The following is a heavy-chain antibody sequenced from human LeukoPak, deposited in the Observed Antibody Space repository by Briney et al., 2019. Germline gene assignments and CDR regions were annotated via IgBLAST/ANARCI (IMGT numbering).Heavy chain of an antibody. Sequence: PGGSLRLSCAASGFTFSSYSMNWVRQAPGKGLEWVSSISSSSSYIYYADSVKGRFTISRDNAKNSLDLRMNSLRAEDTAVYYCARDEGVGTGYSSSHDDYWGQGTLVTVSS. CDR2: ISSSSSYI. D-gene: IGHD6-13*01. CDR3: ARDEGVGTGYSSSHDDY. CDR1: GFTFSSYS. J-gene: IGHJ4*02. V-gene: IGHV3-21*01.